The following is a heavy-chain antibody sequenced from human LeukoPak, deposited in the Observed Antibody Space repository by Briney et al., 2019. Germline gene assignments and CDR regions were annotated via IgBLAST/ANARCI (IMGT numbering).Heavy chain of an antibody. CDR3: ASLLAYCSSTSCYDY. CDR2: ISYDGSNK. Sequence: PGGSLRLSCAASGFTISSYAMHWVRQAPGKGLEWVAVISYDGSNKYYADSVKGRFTISRDNSKNTLYLQMNSLRAEDTAVYYCASLLAYCSSTSCYDYWGQGTLVTVSS. J-gene: IGHJ4*02. D-gene: IGHD2-2*01. V-gene: IGHV3-30-3*01. CDR1: GFTISSYA.